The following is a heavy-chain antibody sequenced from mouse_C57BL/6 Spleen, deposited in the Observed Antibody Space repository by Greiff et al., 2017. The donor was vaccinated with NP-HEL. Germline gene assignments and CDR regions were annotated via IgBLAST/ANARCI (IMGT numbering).Heavy chain of an antibody. D-gene: IGHD1-1*01. Sequence: QVQLKQPGAELVRPGTSVKLSCKASGYTFTSYWMHWVKQRPGQGLEWIGVIDPSDSYTNYNQKFKGKATLTVDTSSSTAYMQLSSLTSEYSAVYYCAITTVVDSFFDYWGQGTTLTVSS. J-gene: IGHJ2*01. CDR1: GYTFTSYW. CDR2: IDPSDSYT. CDR3: AITTVVDSFFDY. V-gene: IGHV1-59*01.